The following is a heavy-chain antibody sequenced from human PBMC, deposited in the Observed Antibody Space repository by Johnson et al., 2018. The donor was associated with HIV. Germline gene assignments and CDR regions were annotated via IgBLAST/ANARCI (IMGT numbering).Heavy chain of an antibody. CDR2: ISGSGSII. D-gene: IGHD3-10*01. V-gene: IGHV3-11*04. CDR3: ARSRHREFKPGDAFDV. CDR1: GFTFSDHY. J-gene: IGHJ3*01. Sequence: QEQLVESGGGLVKPGGSLKLSCAVSGFTFSDHYMSWIRQTPGKGLQWVSYISGSGSIIYSTDSVQGRFTISRDNVKNSLYLQLDRLRPEDTAVYYCARSRHREFKPGDAFDVWGQGTMVTVSS.